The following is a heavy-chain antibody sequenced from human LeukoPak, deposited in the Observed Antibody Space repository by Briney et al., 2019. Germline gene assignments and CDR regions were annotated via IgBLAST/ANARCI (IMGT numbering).Heavy chain of an antibody. CDR1: GYSFTSYW. Sequence: GESLKISCKGSGYSFTSYWIGWVRQMPGKGLEWMGIIYPGDSDTRYSPSFQGQVTISADKSIGTAYLQWSSLKASDTAMYYCARLEGSGWSPSRFDYWGQGTLVTVSS. J-gene: IGHJ4*02. CDR3: ARLEGSGWSPSRFDY. CDR2: IYPGDSDT. V-gene: IGHV5-51*01. D-gene: IGHD6-19*01.